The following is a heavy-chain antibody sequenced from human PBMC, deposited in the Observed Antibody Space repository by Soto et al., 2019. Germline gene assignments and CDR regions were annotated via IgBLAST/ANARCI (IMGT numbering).Heavy chain of an antibody. CDR2: IYYSGST. V-gene: IGHV4-59*01. CDR1: GGSISSYY. Sequence: QVQLQESGPGLVKPSETLSLTCTVSGGSISSYYWSWIRQPPGKGLEWIVYIYYSGSTNYHPSLKSRVTISVDTSKNQFSLKLSSVTAADTAVYYCARDEFWRGDYSGMDVLVQCTTVTVSS. CDR3: ARDEFWRGDYSGMDV. J-gene: IGHJ6*02. D-gene: IGHD3-3*01.